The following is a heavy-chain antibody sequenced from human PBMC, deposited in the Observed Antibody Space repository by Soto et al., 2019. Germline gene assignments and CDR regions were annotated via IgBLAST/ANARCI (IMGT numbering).Heavy chain of an antibody. CDR2: ISPGGDIR. CDR1: GFIFTNFY. D-gene: IGHD3-16*01. V-gene: IGHV3-11*01. J-gene: IGHJ4*02. Sequence: GGSLRLSCAASGFIFTNFYMTWIRQAPGKGLELVSYISPGGDIRNYVDSVKGRFTISRDNTNRLVYLHMNSLRAGDTAVYYCTRDPRITDFWGQGTLVTVSS. CDR3: TRDPRITDF.